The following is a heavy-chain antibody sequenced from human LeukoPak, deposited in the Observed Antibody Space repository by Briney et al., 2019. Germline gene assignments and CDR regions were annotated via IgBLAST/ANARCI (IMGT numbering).Heavy chain of an antibody. V-gene: IGHV3-23*01. CDR3: AREAAAGNFFDY. Sequence: GGSLRLSCTASGFTFRSFPMTWVRQAPGKGLEWVSAISASGGSTYYADSVKSRFTISRDNSKNTLYLQMNSLRAEDTAVYYCAREAAAGNFFDYWGQGTLVTVSS. CDR2: ISASGGST. J-gene: IGHJ4*02. D-gene: IGHD6-13*01. CDR1: GFTFRSFP.